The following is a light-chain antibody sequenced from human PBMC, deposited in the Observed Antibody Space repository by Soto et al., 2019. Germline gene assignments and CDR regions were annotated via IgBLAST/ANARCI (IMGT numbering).Light chain of an antibody. CDR1: QGIINY. CDR2: AAS. V-gene: IGKV1-9*01. CDR3: EQLNTYPLN. J-gene: IGKJ4*01. Sequence: DIQMTQSPAFLSASVGDRVTITCRASQGIINYLAWYQQKPGEAPKLLIYAASTLQSGVPSRFSGSGSGTEFTLTISSLQPEDFVTYYCEQLNTYPLNFGGGTKVEIK.